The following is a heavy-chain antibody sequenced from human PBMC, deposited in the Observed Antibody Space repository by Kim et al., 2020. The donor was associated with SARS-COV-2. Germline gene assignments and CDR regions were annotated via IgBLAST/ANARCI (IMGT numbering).Heavy chain of an antibody. V-gene: IGHV4-31*03. D-gene: IGHD4-17*01. CDR2: IYYSGST. Sequence: SETLSLTCTVSGDSISSGGYYWSWIRQHPGKGLEWIGYIYYSGSTYYNPSLKSRVTISIDTPKNQFSLRLSSVTAADTAVYYCARMYADYSVGWFDPWG. J-gene: IGHJ5*02. CDR3: ARMYADYSVGWFDP. CDR1: GDSISSGGYY.